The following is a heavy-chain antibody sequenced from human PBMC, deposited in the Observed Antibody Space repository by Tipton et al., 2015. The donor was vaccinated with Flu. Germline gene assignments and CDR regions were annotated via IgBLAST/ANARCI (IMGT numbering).Heavy chain of an antibody. J-gene: IGHJ2*01. D-gene: IGHD2-21*01. CDR2: INHSGST. V-gene: IGHV4-34*01. CDR1: GGSFSGYY. CDR3: ARGGGDCYYDL. Sequence: TLSLTCAVYGGSFSGYYWSWIRQPPGKGLEWIGEINHSGSTNYNSSLKSRVTISVDTSKNQFSLKLSSVTAADTAVYYCARGGGDCYYDLWGRGTRVTVSS.